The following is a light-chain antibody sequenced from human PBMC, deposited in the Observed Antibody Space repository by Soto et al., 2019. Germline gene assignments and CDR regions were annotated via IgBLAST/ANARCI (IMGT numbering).Light chain of an antibody. CDR3: SSYTSGSTHYV. CDR1: SSDVGGYNY. J-gene: IGLJ1*01. Sequence: QSALTQPASVSGSPGQSITISCTGTSSDVGGYNYVTWYQQHPGKAPKLMIYEVSNRPSGVSNRFSGSKSGNTASLTISGLQAEDEDDYYCSSYTSGSTHYVFGTGTKLTVL. CDR2: EVS. V-gene: IGLV2-14*01.